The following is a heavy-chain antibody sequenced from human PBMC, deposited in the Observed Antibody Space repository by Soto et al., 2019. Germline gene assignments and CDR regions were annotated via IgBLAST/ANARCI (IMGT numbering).Heavy chain of an antibody. CDR3: ARDAGELPVVTVGVFVF. CDR1: GFTFSNYA. V-gene: IGHV3-23*01. D-gene: IGHD3-22*01. Sequence: GGSLRLSCAASGFTFSNYAMSWVRQAPGKGLEWVSAFSGSGDSTFYADSVKGRFTVSRDNSKETLYLQLNSLRDEDTAVYYCARDAGELPVVTVGVFVFWGRGTLVTVSS. CDR2: FSGSGDST. J-gene: IGHJ4*02.